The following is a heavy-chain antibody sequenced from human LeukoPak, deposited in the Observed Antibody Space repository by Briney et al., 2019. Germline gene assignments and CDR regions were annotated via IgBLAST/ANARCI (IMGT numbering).Heavy chain of an antibody. CDR1: GGSFSGYY. D-gene: IGHD1-7*01. CDR3: ARGQVELQPNDAFDI. J-gene: IGHJ3*02. CDR2: INHSGST. Sequence: SETLCLTCAVYGGSFSGYYWSWIRQPPGKGLEWIGEINHSGSTNYNPSLKSRVTISVDTSKNQFSLKLSSVTAADTAVYYCARGQVELQPNDAFDIWGQGTMVTVSS. V-gene: IGHV4-34*01.